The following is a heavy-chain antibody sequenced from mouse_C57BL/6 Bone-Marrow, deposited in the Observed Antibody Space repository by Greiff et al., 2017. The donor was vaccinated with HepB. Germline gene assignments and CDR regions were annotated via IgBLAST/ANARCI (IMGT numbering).Heavy chain of an antibody. CDR1: GYTFTSYW. CDR3: ARSYYYGSHYYAMDY. V-gene: IGHV1-64*01. Sequence: QVQLQQPGAELVKPGASVKLSCKASGYTFTSYWMHWVKQRPGQGLEWIGMIHPNSGSTNYNEKFKSKATLTVDKSPSTAYMQLSSLTSEDSAVYYCARSYYYGSHYYAMDYWGQGTSVTFSS. D-gene: IGHD1-1*01. J-gene: IGHJ4*01. CDR2: IHPNSGST.